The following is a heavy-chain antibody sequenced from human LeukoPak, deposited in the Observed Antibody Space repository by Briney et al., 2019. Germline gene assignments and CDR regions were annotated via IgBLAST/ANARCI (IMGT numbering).Heavy chain of an antibody. J-gene: IGHJ1*01. V-gene: IGHV4-39*01. D-gene: IGHD6-13*01. Sequence: SETLSLTCTVSGGSISSISYYWGWIRQPPGKGLEWLGSIYYSGSTYYNPSCKSGITISVDKTKNQSALKLSSVTAADTAVYYCAGIAAVGTWYFQHWGQGTLVTVSS. CDR3: AGIAAVGTWYFQH. CDR2: IYYSGST. CDR1: GGSISSISYY.